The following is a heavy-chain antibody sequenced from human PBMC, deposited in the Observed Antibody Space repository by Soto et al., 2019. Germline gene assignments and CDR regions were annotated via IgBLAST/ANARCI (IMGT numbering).Heavy chain of an antibody. CDR2: IHYSGST. J-gene: IGHJ4*02. D-gene: IGHD7-27*01. V-gene: IGHV4-59*11. CDR3: TGGGPGHPFDY. CDR1: GVSITSHY. Sequence: QVQLQESGPGLVKPSETLSLTCTVSGVSITSHYWTWIRQPPWKGLEWIGNIHYSGSTNYSPSLKSRVIISVDTSENQSSLKLSSVTTADTAVYYCTGGGPGHPFDYWGQGTLVTVSS.